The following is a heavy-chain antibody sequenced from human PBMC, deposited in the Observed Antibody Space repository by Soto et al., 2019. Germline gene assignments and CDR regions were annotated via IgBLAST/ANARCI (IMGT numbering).Heavy chain of an antibody. D-gene: IGHD6-25*01. Sequence: QVQLQESGPGLVKPSETLSLTCTVSGGSLSSYYWTWIRQSPGKGLEWIGNVYFSGNTNYNPSLKRRVTISIDASKSQFSLRLASVPAADMAFYYCVSGRPSGYVLSWGQGTLVTVSS. CDR2: VYFSGNT. J-gene: IGHJ5*02. CDR1: GGSLSSYY. V-gene: IGHV4-59*01. CDR3: VSGRPSGYVLS.